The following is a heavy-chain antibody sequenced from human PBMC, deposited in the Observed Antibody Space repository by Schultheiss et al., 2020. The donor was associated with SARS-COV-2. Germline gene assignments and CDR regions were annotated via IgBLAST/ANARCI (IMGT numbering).Heavy chain of an antibody. CDR3: ARSTEEDAFDI. J-gene: IGHJ3*02. V-gene: IGHV4-59*01. D-gene: IGHD1-1*01. CDR2: IYYSGST. CDR1: GGSFSGYY. Sequence: SETLSLTCAVYGGSFSGYYWSWIRQPPGKGLEWIGYIYYSGSTNYNPSLKSRVTISVDTSKNQFSLKLSSVTAADTAVYYCARSTEEDAFDIWGQGTMVTVSS.